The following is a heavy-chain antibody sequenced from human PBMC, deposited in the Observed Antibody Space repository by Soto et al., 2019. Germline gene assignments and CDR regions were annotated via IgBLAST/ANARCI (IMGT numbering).Heavy chain of an antibody. J-gene: IGHJ4*02. CDR1: GFTFSSYA. CDR3: AKGGVGATVFAY. Sequence: RRLCCAASGFTFSSYAMSWVRQAPGKGLEWVSAISGSGGSTYYADSVKGRFTISRDNSKNTLYLQMNSLRAEDTAVYYCAKGGVGATVFAYWGQGTLVTVSS. CDR2: ISGSGGST. V-gene: IGHV3-23*01. D-gene: IGHD1-26*01.